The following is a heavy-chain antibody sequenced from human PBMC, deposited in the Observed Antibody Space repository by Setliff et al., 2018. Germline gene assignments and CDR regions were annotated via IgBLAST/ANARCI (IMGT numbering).Heavy chain of an antibody. J-gene: IGHJ6*03. CDR1: GGSFSTSSDY. V-gene: IGHV4-39*01. CDR2: INYSGRN. Sequence: TETLSLTCNVSGGSFSTSSDYWGWIRQPPGKGLEWIGSINYSGRNYYNPSLKSRVTIFADTSKNQFSLLLNSVTAADTALYYCARQKYWSGYYGEGYYYYMDVWGKGTTVTVSS. CDR3: ARQKYWSGYYGEGYYYYMDV. D-gene: IGHD3-3*01.